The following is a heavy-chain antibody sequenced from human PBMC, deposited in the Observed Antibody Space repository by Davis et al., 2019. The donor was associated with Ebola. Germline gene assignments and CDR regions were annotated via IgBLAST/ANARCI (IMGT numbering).Heavy chain of an antibody. CDR3: ARGDFLAAAGYYFDY. Sequence: GGSLRLSCKGSGYSFTSYYIHWVRQMPGKGLEWMGRIDPSDSYTNYSPSFQGHVTISADKSLSSAYLQWSSLKASDTAMYYCARGDFLAAAGYYFDYWGQGTLVTVSS. CDR2: IDPSDSYT. D-gene: IGHD6-13*01. J-gene: IGHJ4*02. V-gene: IGHV5-10-1*01. CDR1: GYSFTSYY.